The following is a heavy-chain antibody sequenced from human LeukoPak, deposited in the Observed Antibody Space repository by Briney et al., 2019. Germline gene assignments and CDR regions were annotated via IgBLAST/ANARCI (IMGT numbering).Heavy chain of an antibody. Sequence: XGXFSSXXXXWVRXXPXXXXXXXXXXXXXLGIANYAQKFQGRVTITADKSTSTAYMELSSLRSEDTAVYYCASSLLTSITMIVVSWFDPWGQGTLVTVSS. CDR3: ASSLLTSITMIVVSWFDP. CDR2: XXXXLGIA. V-gene: IGHV1-69*02. D-gene: IGHD3-22*01. J-gene: IGHJ5*02. CDR1: XGXFSSXX.